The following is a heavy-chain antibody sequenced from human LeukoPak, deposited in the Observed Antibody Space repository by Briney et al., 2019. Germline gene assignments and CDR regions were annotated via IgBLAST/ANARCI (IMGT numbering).Heavy chain of an antibody. CDR3: AKYMVSPSYCYYGMEV. V-gene: IGHV5-51*01. CDR1: GYSFTSYW. CDR2: IYPGYSDT. J-gene: IGHJ6*02. D-gene: IGHD5/OR15-5a*01. Sequence: GESLKISCKGSGYSFTSYWIGWVRHMPGKCLEWMGIIYPGYSDTRYNLSFQGQVTISADKSISTAYLQWTSIKASDTTIYYSAKYMVSPSYCYYGMEVWGQGTAVTVSS.